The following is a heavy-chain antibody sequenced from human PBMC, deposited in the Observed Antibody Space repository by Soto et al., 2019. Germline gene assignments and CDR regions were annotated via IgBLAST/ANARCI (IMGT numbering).Heavy chain of an antibody. CDR1: VFTLISYA. CDR2: ISVIGDHT. V-gene: IGHV3-21*01. J-gene: IGHJ6*02. CDR3: ARDSKNRQEGMDV. D-gene: IGHD4-4*01. Sequence: GWSLRLSCGSPVFTLISYAFNWVRQAPGKGLEWVSSISVIGDHTFYADSVKGRFTISRDNAKNSLFLELTSLRADDTAVYFCARDSKNRQEGMDVWGQGTTVTVSS.